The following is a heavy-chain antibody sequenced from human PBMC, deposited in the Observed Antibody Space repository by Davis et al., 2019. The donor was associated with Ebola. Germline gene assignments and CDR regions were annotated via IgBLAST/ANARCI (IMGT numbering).Heavy chain of an antibody. CDR2: INSDGRTT. V-gene: IGHV3-74*01. CDR1: EFTFSSYW. J-gene: IGHJ6*04. D-gene: IGHD2-2*01. CDR3: ARDFSDGVVVVPAASSI. Sequence: GESLKISCAASEFTFSSYWMHWVRQAPGKGLVWVSRINSDGRTTAYADSVKGRFTISRDNAKNSLYLQMNSLRAEDTAVYYCARDFSDGVVVVPAASSIWGKGTTVTVSS.